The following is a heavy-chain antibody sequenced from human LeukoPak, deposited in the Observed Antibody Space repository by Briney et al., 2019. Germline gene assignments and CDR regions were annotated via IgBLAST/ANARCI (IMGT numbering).Heavy chain of an antibody. V-gene: IGHV2-70*11. CDR2: IDWDDDK. Sequence: SGPAMVKPTQTLTLTCTFSGFSLSTGGMCVSWIRQPPGKALEWLARIDWDDDKYYITSLKTRLTISKDTSKNQVVLTMTNMDPVDTATYYCARMYTASSGYDYWGQGTLVTVAS. CDR1: GFSLSTGGMC. D-gene: IGHD1-26*01. J-gene: IGHJ4*02. CDR3: ARMYTASSGYDY.